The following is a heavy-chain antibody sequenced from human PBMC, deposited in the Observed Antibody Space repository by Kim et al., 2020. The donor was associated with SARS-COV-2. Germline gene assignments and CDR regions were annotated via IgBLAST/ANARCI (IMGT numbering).Heavy chain of an antibody. J-gene: IGHJ4*02. V-gene: IGHV1-18*01. D-gene: IGHD3-9*01. CDR1: GYNFTSHG. CDR2: ISAQNGNT. CDR3: ARVTYYDILTVHLDN. Sequence: ASVKVSCKASGYNFTSHGISWVRQAPGQGLEWMGWISAQNGNTNYAQKVQGRVTMTTDTSTNTAYMELRSLRSDDTALYFCARVTYYDILTVHLDNWGQGTLVTVSS.